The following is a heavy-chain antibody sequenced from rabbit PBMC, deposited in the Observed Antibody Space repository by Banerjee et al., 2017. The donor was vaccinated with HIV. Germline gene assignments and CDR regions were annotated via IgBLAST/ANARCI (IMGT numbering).Heavy chain of an antibody. CDR3: AREGVNIGGGYL. D-gene: IGHD1-1*01. J-gene: IGHJ4*01. CDR2: INTISGDT. V-gene: IGHV1S45*01. Sequence: QEQLEESGGDLVKPEGSLTLTCTASGFSFSNGYVMCWVRQAPGKGLEWIACINTISGDTVYATWAKGRFTISKASSTTVTLQMTSLTAADTATYFCAREGVNIGGGYLWGPGTLVTVS. CDR1: GFSFSNGYV.